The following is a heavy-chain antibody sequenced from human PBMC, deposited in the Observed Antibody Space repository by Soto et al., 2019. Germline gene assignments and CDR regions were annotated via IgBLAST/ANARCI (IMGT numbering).Heavy chain of an antibody. D-gene: IGHD3-10*01. CDR2: IYYSGTT. Sequence: QVHLQESGPGLVKPSETLSLTCTVSGGSINNYYWSWIRQPPGKGLEWNGYIYYSGTTKYNPSLKSRVSISVDTSKNQFSLRLNSVTGADTAVYYGARHWDGSGSLYAFDTWGQGTMVTVSS. J-gene: IGHJ3*02. CDR3: ARHWDGSGSLYAFDT. V-gene: IGHV4-59*08. CDR1: GGSINNYY.